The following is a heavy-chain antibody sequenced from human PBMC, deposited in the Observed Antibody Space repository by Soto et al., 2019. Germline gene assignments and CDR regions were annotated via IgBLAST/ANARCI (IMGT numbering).Heavy chain of an antibody. CDR2: IKSKTDGGTT. J-gene: IGHJ4*02. D-gene: IGHD3-22*01. CDR3: TASKLNYYDSSGYYY. V-gene: IGHV3-15*07. Sequence: EVQLVESGGGLVKPGGSLRLSCAASGFTFSNAWMNWVRQAPGKGLEWVGLIKSKTDGGTTDYAAPVKGRXTISRDDSXXXXXXXXXXXXTEDTAVYYCTASKLNYYDSSGYYYWGQGTLVTVSS. CDR1: GFTFSNAW.